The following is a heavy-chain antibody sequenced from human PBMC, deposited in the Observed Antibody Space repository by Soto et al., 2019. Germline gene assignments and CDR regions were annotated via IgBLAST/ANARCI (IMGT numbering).Heavy chain of an antibody. V-gene: IGHV4-39*07. D-gene: IGHD4-17*01. J-gene: IGHJ4*02. CDR1: GGSISSSSYY. CDR3: ARSQTTVTSYDY. CDR2: IYYSGST. Sequence: SETLSLTCTVSGGSISSSSYYWGWISQPPGKGLEWIGNIYYSGSTYYNPSLKSRVTISVDRSKNQFSLKLSSVTAADMAVYYCARSQTTVTSYDYWGQGTLVTVSS.